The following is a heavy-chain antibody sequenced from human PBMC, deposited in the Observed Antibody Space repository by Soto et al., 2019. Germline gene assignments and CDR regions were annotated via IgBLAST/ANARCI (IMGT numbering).Heavy chain of an antibody. V-gene: IGHV3-11*01. CDR1: GFTFSDYY. D-gene: IGHD3-22*01. J-gene: IGHJ4*02. CDR3: ARDLGYYDSSGYFDY. Sequence: PGWSLRLSCAASGFTFSDYYMSWIRQAPGKGLEWVSYISSSDNIIYYADSVKVRFTISRDNAKNSLYLQVNSLRAEDTAVYYCARDLGYYDSSGYFDYWGQGTLVTVSS. CDR2: ISSSDNII.